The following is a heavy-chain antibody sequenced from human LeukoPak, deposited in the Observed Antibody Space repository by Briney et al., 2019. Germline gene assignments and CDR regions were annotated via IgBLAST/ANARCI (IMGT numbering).Heavy chain of an antibody. CDR3: AKDMNSSWYDY. Sequence: GGSLRLSCAASGFTFSNAWMSWVRQAPGKCLEWVSLISGDGGSTYYADSVKGRFTISRDNSKNSLYLQMNSLRTEDTALYYCAKDMNSSWYDYWGQGTLVTVSS. D-gene: IGHD6-13*01. CDR1: GFTFSNAW. J-gene: IGHJ4*02. V-gene: IGHV3-43*02. CDR2: ISGDGGST.